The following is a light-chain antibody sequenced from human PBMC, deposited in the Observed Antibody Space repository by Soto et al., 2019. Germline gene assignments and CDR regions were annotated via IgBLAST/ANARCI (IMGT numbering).Light chain of an antibody. CDR2: GAS. J-gene: IGKJ2*01. Sequence: EIVLTQSPGTLSLSPGERATLSCRASQSVSSSYLTWYQQKPGQAPRLLIYGASSRATGIPDRFSGSGSGTEFTITISRLEPEDFALYYCQQYGSSPAYTFGQGTKLEIK. CDR3: QQYGSSPAYT. CDR1: QSVSSSY. V-gene: IGKV3-20*01.